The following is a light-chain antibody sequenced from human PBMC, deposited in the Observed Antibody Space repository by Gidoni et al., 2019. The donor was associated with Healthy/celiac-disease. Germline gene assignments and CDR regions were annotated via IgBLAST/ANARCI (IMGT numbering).Light chain of an antibody. CDR2: WAS. Sequence: VSLGERATINCKSSQSVLYSSNNKNYLAWYQQKPGQPPKLLIYWASIRESGVPDRFSGSGSGTDFTLTISSLQAEDVAVYYCQQYYNPRPTFXQXTKVEIK. J-gene: IGKJ1*01. CDR3: QQYYNPRPT. V-gene: IGKV4-1*01. CDR1: QSVLYSSNNKNY.